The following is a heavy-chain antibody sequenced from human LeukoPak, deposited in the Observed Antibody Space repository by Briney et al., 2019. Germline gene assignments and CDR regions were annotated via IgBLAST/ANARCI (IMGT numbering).Heavy chain of an antibody. CDR3: ARDYSLTLGTTTYFQH. V-gene: IGHV7-4-1*02. Sequence: ASVKVSCKASGYIFDIYAMIWVRQAPGQGLELMGWINTNTGNPTYAQGFTGRFVFSLDTSVSTAYLQISSLKAEDTAVYYCARDYSLTLGTTTYFQHWGQGALVTVSS. D-gene: IGHD1-1*01. J-gene: IGHJ1*01. CDR2: INTNTGNP. CDR1: GYIFDIYA.